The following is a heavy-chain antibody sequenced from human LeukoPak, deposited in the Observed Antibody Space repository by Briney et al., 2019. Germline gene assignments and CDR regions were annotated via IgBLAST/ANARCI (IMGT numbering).Heavy chain of an antibody. J-gene: IGHJ3*02. Sequence: PGGSLGLSCAASGFTFSSYAMSWVRQAPGKGLEWVSAISGSGGSTYYADSVKGRFTISRDNSKNTLYLQMNSLRAEDTAVYYCAKSYYYDSSGYYYLSDAFDIWGQGTMVTVSS. V-gene: IGHV3-23*01. CDR2: ISGSGGST. CDR3: AKSYYYDSSGYYYLSDAFDI. D-gene: IGHD3-22*01. CDR1: GFTFSSYA.